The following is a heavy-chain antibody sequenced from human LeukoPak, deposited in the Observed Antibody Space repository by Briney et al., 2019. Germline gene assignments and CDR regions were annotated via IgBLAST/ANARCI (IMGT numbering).Heavy chain of an antibody. D-gene: IGHD6-13*01. J-gene: IGHJ6*02. CDR3: ARGVGSSWSVYYYGMDV. CDR1: GYSISSGYS. Sequence: SETLSLTCTVSGYSISSGYSWGWIRQPPGKGLEWIGIIYHSGSTYYNPSLKSRVTISVDTSKNQFSLKLSSVTAADTAVYYCARGVGSSWSVYYYGMDVWGQGTTVTVSS. CDR2: IYHSGST. V-gene: IGHV4-38-2*02.